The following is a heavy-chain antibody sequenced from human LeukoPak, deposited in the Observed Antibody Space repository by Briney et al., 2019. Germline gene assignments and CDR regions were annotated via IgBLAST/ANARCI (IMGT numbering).Heavy chain of an antibody. D-gene: IGHD5-12*01. Sequence: SETLPLTCTVSGGSISSYYWSWVRQPPGKGLEGIGYIYYSGSTNYNPSLKSRVTISVDTSKNQFSLKLSSVTAADTTVYYCARTREGYSGYDHNNWFDPWGQGTLVTVSS. V-gene: IGHV4-59*01. J-gene: IGHJ5*02. CDR2: IYYSGST. CDR1: GGSISSYY. CDR3: ARTREGYSGYDHNNWFDP.